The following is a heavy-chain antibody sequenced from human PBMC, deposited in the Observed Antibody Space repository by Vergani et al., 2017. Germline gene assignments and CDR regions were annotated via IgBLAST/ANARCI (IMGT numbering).Heavy chain of an antibody. CDR3: ARNRNYDILTGYYPMDY. J-gene: IGHJ4*02. Sequence: QVQLVQSGAEVKKPGASVKVSCKASGYTFTSYGIRWVRQAPGQGLEWMGWISAYNGNTNYAQKLQGRVTMTTDTSTSTAYMELRSLRSDDTAVYYCARNRNYDILTGYYPMDYWGQGTLVTVSS. V-gene: IGHV1-18*01. D-gene: IGHD3-9*01. CDR2: ISAYNGNT. CDR1: GYTFTSYG.